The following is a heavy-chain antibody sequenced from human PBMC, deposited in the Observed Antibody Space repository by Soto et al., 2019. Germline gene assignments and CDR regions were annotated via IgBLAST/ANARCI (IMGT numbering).Heavy chain of an antibody. J-gene: IGHJ6*02. CDR1: GFSLSNARMG. Sequence: QVTLKESGPVLVKPTETLTLTCTVSGFSLSNARMGVSWIRQPPGKALEWLAHIFSNDEKSYSTSLKSRLTISQDTSKSQVVLTMTNMDPVDTATYYCARSAGYSSSWYVGYYGMDVWGQGTTVTVSS. D-gene: IGHD6-13*01. CDR2: IFSNDEK. CDR3: ARSAGYSSSWYVGYYGMDV. V-gene: IGHV2-26*01.